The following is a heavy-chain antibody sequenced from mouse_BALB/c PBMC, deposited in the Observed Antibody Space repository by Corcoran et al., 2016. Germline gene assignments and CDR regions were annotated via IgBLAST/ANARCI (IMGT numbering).Heavy chain of an antibody. D-gene: IGHD1-1*01. V-gene: IGHV9-3-1*01. Sequence: QIQLVQSEPELRKPRETVKIYCKGSGYTFTDYGMDWVKQVPGKGLKGMGWINTYTGEPTYADDFKGRFAFSLETSASTAYLQINNLKNEDTATYFCAREGNYYGRSTGYFDVWGAGTTVTVSS. CDR1: GYTFTDYG. CDR2: INTYTGEP. CDR3: AREGNYYGRSTGYFDV. J-gene: IGHJ1*01.